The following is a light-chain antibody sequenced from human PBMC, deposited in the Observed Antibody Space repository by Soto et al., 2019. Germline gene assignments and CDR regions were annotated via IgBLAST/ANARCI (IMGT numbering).Light chain of an antibody. CDR3: QQYGRWHPGLS. J-gene: IGKJ3*01. Sequence: EIVVTQSPGTLSLSPGERATLCCRASQSVSSSYLAWYQQKPGQAPRLLIHGASSKATGIPDRFIGSGSGTGLTLTISGLEPEDFAVDCCQQYGRWHPGLSFGPGIKVDIK. CDR2: GAS. V-gene: IGKV3-20*01. CDR1: QSVSSSY.